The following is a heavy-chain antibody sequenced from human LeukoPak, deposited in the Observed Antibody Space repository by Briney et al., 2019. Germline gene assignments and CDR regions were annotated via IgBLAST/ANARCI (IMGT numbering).Heavy chain of an antibody. CDR2: IRYDGSNK. CDR3: AKDPDY. V-gene: IGHV3-30*02. CDR1: GFTFSNYG. J-gene: IGHJ4*02. Sequence: GGSLRLSCAASGFTFSNYGMHWVRQAPGMGLEWVAFIRYDGSNKYSADSVKGGFTISRDNSKKTLYLQMNSLTSEDTAVYYCAKDPDYWGQGTLVTVSS.